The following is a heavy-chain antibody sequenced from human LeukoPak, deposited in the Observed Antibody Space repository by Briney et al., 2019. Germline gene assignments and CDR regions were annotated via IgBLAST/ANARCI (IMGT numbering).Heavy chain of an antibody. CDR1: GGSISGYY. CDR2: IFYSGTT. V-gene: IGHV4-59*08. CDR3: ARGPYSYDSSGAFDI. D-gene: IGHD3-22*01. J-gene: IGHJ3*02. Sequence: SETLSLTCTVSGGSISGYYWGWIRQPPGKGLEYIGFIFYSGTTNYNPSLKSRVTISVDTSKNQFSLKLSSVTAADTAVYFCARGPYSYDSSGAFDIWGQGTMVTVSS.